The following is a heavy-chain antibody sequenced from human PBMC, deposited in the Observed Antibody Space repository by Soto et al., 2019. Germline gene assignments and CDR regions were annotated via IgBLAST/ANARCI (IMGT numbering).Heavy chain of an antibody. V-gene: IGHV1-18*01. CDR1: GYTFTSYD. J-gene: IGHJ4*02. CDR3: VRQYYDFWTDYPGFDY. D-gene: IGHD3-3*01. Sequence: VASVKVSCKTSGYTFTSYDITWVRQAPGQGLEWMGWISPNSGNTSYAQKFQGRVTMTTDTSTTTAYMELRSLRSDDTAVYYCVRQYYDFWTDYPGFDYWGPGNLVTVSS. CDR2: ISPNSGNT.